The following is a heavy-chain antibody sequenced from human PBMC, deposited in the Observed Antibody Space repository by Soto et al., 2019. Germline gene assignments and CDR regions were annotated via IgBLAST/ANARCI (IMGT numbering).Heavy chain of an antibody. D-gene: IGHD5-18*01. V-gene: IGHV3-33*01. CDR2: IWYDGSNK. J-gene: IGHJ3*02. CDR1: GFTFSSYG. Sequence: QVQLVESGGGVVQPGRSLRLSCAASGFTFSSYGMHWVRQAPGKGLEWVAVIWYDGSNKYYADSVKGRFTISRDNSKNTLYLQMNSLRAEDTAVYYCARDHDVDTGIDIWGQGTTVTVSS. CDR3: ARDHDVDTGIDI.